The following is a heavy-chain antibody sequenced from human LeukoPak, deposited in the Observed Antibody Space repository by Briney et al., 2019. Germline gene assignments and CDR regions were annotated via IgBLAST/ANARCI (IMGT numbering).Heavy chain of an antibody. J-gene: IGHJ4*02. CDR1: GGSISSYY. V-gene: IGHV4-59*08. CDR3: ARVAYCSGGSCYPGEDY. CDR2: IYYSGST. D-gene: IGHD2-15*01. Sequence: SETLSLTCTVSGGSISSYYWSWIRQPPGKGLEWIGYIYYSGSTNYNPSLKSRVTISVDTSKNQFSLKLSSVTAADTAVYYCARVAYCSGGSCYPGEDYWGQGTLVTVSS.